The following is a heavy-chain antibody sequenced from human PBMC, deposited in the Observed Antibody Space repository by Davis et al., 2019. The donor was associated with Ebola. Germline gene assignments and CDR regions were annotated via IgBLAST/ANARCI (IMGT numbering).Heavy chain of an antibody. V-gene: IGHV3-74*01. D-gene: IGHD6-13*01. CDR3: ARDQGRSSSWYLSWFDP. Sequence: GESLKISCAASGFTFSSYWMHWVRQAPGKGLVWVSRINSDGSSTRYADSVKGRFTISRDNAKNTLYLQMNSLRAEDTAVYYCARDQGRSSSWYLSWFDPWGQGTLVTVSS. CDR2: INSDGSST. CDR1: GFTFSSYW. J-gene: IGHJ5*02.